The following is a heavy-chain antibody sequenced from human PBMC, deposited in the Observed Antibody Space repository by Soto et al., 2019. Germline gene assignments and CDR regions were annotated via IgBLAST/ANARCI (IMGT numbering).Heavy chain of an antibody. CDR3: ARSDGYHFNWLDS. Sequence: QVQLVQSGAEVKTPGASVKVSCKASGYTFASYDINWVRQAPGQGLEWMGWMNPNRNNTGYAQKFQGRLPMTRDIALSIAHMELSSLRNEDTAVYYCARSDGYHFNWLDSWGQGTLVTVSA. D-gene: IGHD2-21*01. CDR1: GYTFASYD. J-gene: IGHJ5*01. V-gene: IGHV1-8*01. CDR2: MNPNRNNT.